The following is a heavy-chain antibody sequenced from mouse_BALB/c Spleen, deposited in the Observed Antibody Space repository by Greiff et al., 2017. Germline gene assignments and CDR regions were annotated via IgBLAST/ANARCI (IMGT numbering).Heavy chain of an antibody. J-gene: IGHJ3*01. Sequence: VQGVESGPGLVQPSQSLSITCTVSGFSLTSYGVHWVRQSPGKGLEWLGVIWSGGSTDYNAAFISRLSISKDNSKSQVFFKMNSLQADDTAIYYCAREGDGNYVAWFAYWGQGTLVTVSA. V-gene: IGHV2-4-1*01. D-gene: IGHD2-1*01. CDR3: AREGDGNYVAWFAY. CDR2: IWSGGST. CDR1: GFSLTSYG.